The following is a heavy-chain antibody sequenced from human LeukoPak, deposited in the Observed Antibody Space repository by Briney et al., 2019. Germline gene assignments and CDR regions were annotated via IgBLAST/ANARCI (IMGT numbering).Heavy chain of an antibody. V-gene: IGHV3-21*01. J-gene: IGHJ3*02. D-gene: IGHD3-3*01. CDR1: GFTFSSYS. CDR3: ARNNYDFWSGLSLNDAFDI. Sequence: GGSLRLSCAASGFTFSSYSMNWVRQAPGKGLEWVSSISSSSSYIYYADSVKGRFTISRDNAKNSLYLQMNSLRAEDTAVYYCARNNYDFWSGLSLNDAFDIWGQGTMVTVSS. CDR2: ISSSSSYI.